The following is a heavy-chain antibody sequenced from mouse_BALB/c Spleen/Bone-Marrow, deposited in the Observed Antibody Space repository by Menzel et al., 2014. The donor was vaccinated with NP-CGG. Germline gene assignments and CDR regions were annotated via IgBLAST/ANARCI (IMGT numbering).Heavy chain of an antibody. CDR3: ASYYYGHYLDY. CDR1: GFNIKHTY. V-gene: IGHV14-3*02. CDR2: IDPANGNT. J-gene: IGHJ2*01. Sequence: EVQLQQSCALLVKPGASVKLSCTASGFNIKHTYMHWVKQRPEQGLEWIGRIDPANGNTKYDPKFQGKATITADTSSNTAYLQLSSLTSEDTAVYYCASYYYGHYLDYWGHGTTRTVSS. D-gene: IGHD1-1*01.